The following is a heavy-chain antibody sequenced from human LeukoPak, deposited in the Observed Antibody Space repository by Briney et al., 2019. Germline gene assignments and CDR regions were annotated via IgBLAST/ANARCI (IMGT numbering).Heavy chain of an antibody. CDR3: ARVSYYDSSGYSDFDY. V-gene: IGHV4-30-4*08. Sequence: SQTLSLTCTVSGGSISSGDYYWSWIRQPPGKGLEWIGYIYYSGSTYYNPSLKSRVTISVDTSKNQFSLKLSSVTAADTAVYYCARVSYYDSSGYSDFDYWGQGTLVTVSS. J-gene: IGHJ4*02. CDR2: IYYSGST. D-gene: IGHD3-22*01. CDR1: GGSISSGDYY.